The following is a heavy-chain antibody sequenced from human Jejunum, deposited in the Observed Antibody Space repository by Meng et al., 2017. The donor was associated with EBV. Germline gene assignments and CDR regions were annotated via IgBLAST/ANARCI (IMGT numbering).Heavy chain of an antibody. V-gene: IGHV1-69*15. J-gene: IGHJ4*02. CDR1: GVTFILYT. Sequence: LQSGPGVKKTGSFVKSSSQSFGVTFILYTFTWVRQAPGPGLEWMGKIIPLFGTTNYPQNFQGRVTITADESTNTAYMELTSLTYDDTDVYFCAREQRYGYCHGGSCPFEDWGQGTLVTVSS. CDR3: AREQRYGYCHGGSCPFED. D-gene: IGHD2-15*01. CDR2: IIPLFGTT.